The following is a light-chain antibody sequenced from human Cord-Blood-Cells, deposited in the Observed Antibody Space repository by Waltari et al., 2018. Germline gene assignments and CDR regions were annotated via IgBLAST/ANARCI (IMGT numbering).Light chain of an antibody. CDR1: QSVSSY. CDR3: QQRSNWPYT. CDR2: DAS. Sequence: EIVLTQSPATLSLSPGERATLSCSASQSVSSYLAWYQQKPGQAPRLLIYDASNRATGIPARFSGSESGTDFTLTISSLEPEDFAVYYCQQRSNWPYTFGQGTKLEIK. V-gene: IGKV3-11*01. J-gene: IGKJ2*01.